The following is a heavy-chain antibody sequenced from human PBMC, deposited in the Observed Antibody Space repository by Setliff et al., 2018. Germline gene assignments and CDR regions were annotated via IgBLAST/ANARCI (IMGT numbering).Heavy chain of an antibody. Sequence: PSETLSLTCAVYGGSFSTHHWGWIRQSPGKGLEWIGTIYHSGNTYYNPSLNSRLTIPVDTSKNQFSLRLTSVTAADTAIYYCARVRNTQNGFFDYWSQGTLVTVSS. CDR3: ARVRNTQNGFFDY. V-gene: IGHV4-34*01. J-gene: IGHJ4*02. CDR1: GGSFSTHH. D-gene: IGHD1-1*01. CDR2: IYHSGNT.